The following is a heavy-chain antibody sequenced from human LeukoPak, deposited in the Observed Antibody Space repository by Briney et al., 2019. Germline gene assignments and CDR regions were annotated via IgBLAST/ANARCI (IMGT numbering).Heavy chain of an antibody. D-gene: IGHD6-19*01. CDR3: NYALAARGIGFGS. Sequence: TGGSLRLSCAASGFMFSNYWMRWVRPAPGKGLEGVGNINADGSGKLYVDPVRGRFTISRDNAKHSLYLQMNNLRVEDTALFYCNYALAARGIGFGSWGQRTLVTAST. CDR1: GFMFSNYW. CDR2: INADGSGK. V-gene: IGHV3-7*03. J-gene: IGHJ4*02.